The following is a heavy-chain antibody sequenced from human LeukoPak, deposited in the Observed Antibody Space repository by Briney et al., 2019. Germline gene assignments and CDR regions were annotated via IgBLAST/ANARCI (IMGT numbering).Heavy chain of an antibody. CDR3: ASRGIAVAASDAFDI. CDR2: IYSGGST. CDR1: GFTFSNY. D-gene: IGHD6-19*01. V-gene: IGHV3-66*01. Sequence: GGSLRLSCAASGFTFSNYMSWVRQAPGKGLEWVSVIYSGGSTYYADSVKGRFTISRDNSKNTLYLQMNSLRAEDTAVYYCASRGIAVAASDAFDIWGQGTMVTVSS. J-gene: IGHJ3*02.